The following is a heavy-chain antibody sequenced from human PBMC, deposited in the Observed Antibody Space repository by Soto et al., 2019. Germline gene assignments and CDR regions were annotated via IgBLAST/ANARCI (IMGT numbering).Heavy chain of an antibody. V-gene: IGHV5-51*01. CDR2: IYPGDSDT. J-gene: IGHJ6*02. CDR3: AQGGSGSWGSYYYYGMDV. Sequence: PGESLKISCKGSGYSFTSYWIGWVRQMPGKGLEWMGIIYPGDSDTRYSPSFQGQVTISADKSISTAYLQWSSLKASDTATYYCAQGGSGSWGSYYYYGMDVWGQGTTVTVSS. CDR1: GYSFTSYW. D-gene: IGHD3-10*01.